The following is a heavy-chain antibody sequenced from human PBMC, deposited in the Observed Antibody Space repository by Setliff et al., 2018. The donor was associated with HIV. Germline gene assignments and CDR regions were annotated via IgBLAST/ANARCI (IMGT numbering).Heavy chain of an antibody. CDR2: INHSGST. J-gene: IGHJ1*01. V-gene: IGHV4-34*01. CDR1: GGSFSGYY. CDR3: ARGAGNPHWYYDTWSGPRSGYPQH. D-gene: IGHD3-3*01. Sequence: SETLSLTCAVYGGSFSGYYWSWIRQPPGKGLEWIGEINHSGSTNYNMSLWSRVTISLDASRNQFSLELISVTAADTAVYYCARGAGNPHWYYDTWSGPRSGYPQHWAQGTLVTVSS.